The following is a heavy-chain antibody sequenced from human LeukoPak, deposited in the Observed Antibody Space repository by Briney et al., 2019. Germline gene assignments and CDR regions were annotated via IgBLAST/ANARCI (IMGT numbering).Heavy chain of an antibody. CDR2: INHSGST. D-gene: IGHD6-13*01. J-gene: IGHJ6*02. CDR3: ARRGSWTYYYAMDV. V-gene: IGHV4-34*01. CDR1: GGSFSGYY. Sequence: SETLSLTCAVYGGSFSGYYWSWIRQPPGKGLEWIGEINHSGSTNYNPSLKSRVTISVDTSKNQFSLRLTSVTAADTAVYYCARRGSWTYYYAMDVWGQGTTVTVSS.